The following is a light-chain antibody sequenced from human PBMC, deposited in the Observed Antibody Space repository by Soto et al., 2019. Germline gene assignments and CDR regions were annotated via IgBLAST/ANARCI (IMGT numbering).Light chain of an antibody. CDR3: SSYAGDNNVV. J-gene: IGLJ1*01. Sequence: QSALTQPPSASGSPGQSVTISCTGTSSDVGGYDYVSWYQQHPGKAPKLMIYEVSKRPSGVPDRFSGSKSGNTASLTVSGLQAEDEAEYYCSSYAGDNNVVFGSGTKVT. CDR2: EVS. CDR1: SSDVGGYDY. V-gene: IGLV2-8*01.